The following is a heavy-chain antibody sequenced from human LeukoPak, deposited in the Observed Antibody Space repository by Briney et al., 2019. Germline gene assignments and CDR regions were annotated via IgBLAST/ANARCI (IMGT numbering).Heavy chain of an antibody. CDR2: IYHSGST. V-gene: IGHV4-30-2*01. Sequence: SQTLSLTCTVPGGSISSGAYYWSWIRQPLGKGLEWIGYIYHSGSTYYNPPLKSRVTISVDRSKNQFSLKLSSVTAADTAVYYCAREGPHDVGQLALLDYWGQGTLVTVSS. J-gene: IGHJ4*02. CDR3: AREGPHDVGQLALLDY. CDR1: GGSISSGAYY. D-gene: IGHD6-6*01.